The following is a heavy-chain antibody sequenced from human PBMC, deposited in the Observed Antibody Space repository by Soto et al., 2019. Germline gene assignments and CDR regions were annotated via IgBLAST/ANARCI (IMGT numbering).Heavy chain of an antibody. D-gene: IGHD5-18*01. CDR1: GSIFSNYA. CDR2: ISYDGSNK. V-gene: IGHV3-30-3*01. J-gene: IGHJ1*01. Sequence: GGSLRLSCTASGSIFSNYATHWVRQAPGKGLEWLAVISYDGSNKYYADSVRGRFTISRDNSKNTLYLQMNSLRPEDTAVYYCARGGYYEYFRYWGQGTLVTVSS. CDR3: ARGGYYEYFRY.